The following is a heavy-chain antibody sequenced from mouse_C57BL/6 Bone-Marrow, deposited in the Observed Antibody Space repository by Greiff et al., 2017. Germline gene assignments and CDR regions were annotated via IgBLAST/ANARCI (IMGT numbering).Heavy chain of an antibody. CDR3: ARREAYYYGGYWYLDV. V-gene: IGHV1-63*01. Sequence: QVQLQQSGAELVRPGTSVKMSCKASGYTFTNYWIGWAKQRPGHGLEWIGDIYPGGGYTNYNEKFKGKATLTADTSSSTAYMQFSSLTSEDSAIYYCARREAYYYGGYWYLDVWGTGTTVTVSS. J-gene: IGHJ1*03. CDR2: IYPGGGYT. D-gene: IGHD1-1*02. CDR1: GYTFTNYW.